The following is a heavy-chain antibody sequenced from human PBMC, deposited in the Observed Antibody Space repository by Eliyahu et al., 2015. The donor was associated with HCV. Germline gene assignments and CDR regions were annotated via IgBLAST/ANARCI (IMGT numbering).Heavy chain of an antibody. CDR1: GGTFSSYA. CDR3: ARDRYSSSPGGSYYYGMDV. Sequence: QVQLVQSGAEVKKPGSSVKVSCKASGGTFSSYAISWVRQAPGQGLEWMGRIIPIFGIANYAQKFQGRVTITADKSTSTAYMELSSLRSEDTAVYYCARDRYSSSPGGSYYYGMDVWGQGTTVTVSS. J-gene: IGHJ6*02. V-gene: IGHV1-69*04. CDR2: IIPIFGIA. D-gene: IGHD6-6*01.